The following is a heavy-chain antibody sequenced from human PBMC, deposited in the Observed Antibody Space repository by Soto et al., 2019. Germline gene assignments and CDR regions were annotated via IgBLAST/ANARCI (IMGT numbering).Heavy chain of an antibody. V-gene: IGHV3-33*01. Sequence: QVQLVESEGCVVQPGRSLRLSCAASGFTFSSYGMHWVRQAPGKGLEWVAVIWYDGSNKYYADSVKGRFTISRDNSKNTLYLQMNILRAEDTAVYYCARDGGCRDGYTVGCNWFDPWGQGTLVTVSS. CDR3: ARDGGCRDGYTVGCNWFDP. J-gene: IGHJ5*02. CDR1: GFTFSSYG. CDR2: IWYDGSNK. D-gene: IGHD5-12*01.